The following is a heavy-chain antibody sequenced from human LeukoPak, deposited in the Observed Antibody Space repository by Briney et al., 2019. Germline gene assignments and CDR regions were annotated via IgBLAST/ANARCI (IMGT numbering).Heavy chain of an antibody. V-gene: IGHV3-21*01. CDR3: ARELWFGEFHDAFDI. D-gene: IGHD3-10*01. J-gene: IGHJ3*02. Sequence: PGGSLRLSCAASGFTFSSYSMNWVRPAPGKGLEWVSSISSSSSYIYYADSVKGRFTISRDNAKNSLYLQMNSLRAEDTAVYYCARELWFGEFHDAFDIWGQGTMVTVSS. CDR2: ISSSSSYI. CDR1: GFTFSSYS.